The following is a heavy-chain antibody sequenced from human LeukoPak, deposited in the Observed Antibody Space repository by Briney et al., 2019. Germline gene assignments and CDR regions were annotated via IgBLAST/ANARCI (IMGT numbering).Heavy chain of an antibody. J-gene: IGHJ4*02. Sequence: EASVKVSCKASGYTFTAYYMHWVRQATGQGLEWMGWMNPNFANTVYAQRFQGRVTIARNTSISTAYMELSSLRSEDTAVYYCARYHSSSFDYWGQGTLVTASS. D-gene: IGHD6-6*01. CDR3: ARYHSSSFDY. V-gene: IGHV1-8*03. CDR1: GYTFTAYY. CDR2: MNPNFANT.